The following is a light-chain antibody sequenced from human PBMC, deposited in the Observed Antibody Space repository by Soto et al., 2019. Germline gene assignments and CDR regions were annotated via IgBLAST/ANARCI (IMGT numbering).Light chain of an antibody. CDR2: GAS. CDR3: QQYNNWPLA. J-gene: IGKJ4*01. CDR1: QSVSSK. Sequence: EIVMTQSPATLSVSPGERATLSCRASQSVSSKLAWYQQKPGQAPRLLISGASTRATGIPARFSGSGSGTEFTFTISSLQSEDFAVYYCQQYNNWPLAFGGGTKV. V-gene: IGKV3-15*01.